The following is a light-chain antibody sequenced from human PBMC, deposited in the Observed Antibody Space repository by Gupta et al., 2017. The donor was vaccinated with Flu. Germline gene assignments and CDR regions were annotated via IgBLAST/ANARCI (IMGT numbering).Light chain of an antibody. CDR3: NARDTTDNNQAV. V-gene: IGLV3-19*01. J-gene: IGLJ2*01. CDR2: DKK. CDR1: SKREAN. Sequence: KIRITCERDSKREANASCYHQKRGQDTYLVIYDKKIRRSGIPARLSGSSSGNTAAFTITGAQAEEEADYYGNARDTTDNNQAVFGGGTKLTVL.